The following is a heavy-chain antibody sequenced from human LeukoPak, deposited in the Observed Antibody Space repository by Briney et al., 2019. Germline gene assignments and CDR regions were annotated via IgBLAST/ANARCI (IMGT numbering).Heavy chain of an antibody. CDR1: GYNFPAYF. CDR3: VRVGFTTSWSNFDY. Sequence: ASVKVSCKAAGYNFPAYFMHWVRQAPGQGLEWMGRINPNGGDTNYAQKFQGRVTMTSDTSISTASMELNSLMSDDTAVYYCVRVGFTTSWSNFDYWGQGTLVTVSS. J-gene: IGHJ4*02. CDR2: INPNGGDT. V-gene: IGHV1-2*06. D-gene: IGHD2-2*01.